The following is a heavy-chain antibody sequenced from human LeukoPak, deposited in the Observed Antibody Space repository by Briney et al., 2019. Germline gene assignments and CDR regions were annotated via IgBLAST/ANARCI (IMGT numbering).Heavy chain of an antibody. D-gene: IGHD2-15*01. J-gene: IGHJ4*02. Sequence: ASVKVSCKASGHTFTTYYMHWVRQAPGQGLQWMGIINPNDGTTTYAQKFQGRVSMTRDKSTSTVYMELRSLRSEDTAAYYCAREGYCSGGSCPMIYWGQGTLVTVSS. V-gene: IGHV1-46*01. CDR1: GHTFTTYY. CDR2: INPNDGTT. CDR3: AREGYCSGGSCPMIY.